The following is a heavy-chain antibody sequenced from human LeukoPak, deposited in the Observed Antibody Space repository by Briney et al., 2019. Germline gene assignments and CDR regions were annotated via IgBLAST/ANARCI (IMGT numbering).Heavy chain of an antibody. CDR2: ITFSSSHI. Sequence: GGSLRLSCAASGFTFSGYVMTWVRQAPGKGLECVSSITFSSSHIYYADSVKGRFTISRDNTKDSLYLQMNSLRSEDTAIYYCARGPQFSGPGWFDPWGQGTLVTVSS. J-gene: IGHJ5*02. CDR3: ARGPQFSGPGWFDP. CDR1: GFTFSGYV. D-gene: IGHD3-10*01. V-gene: IGHV3-21*01.